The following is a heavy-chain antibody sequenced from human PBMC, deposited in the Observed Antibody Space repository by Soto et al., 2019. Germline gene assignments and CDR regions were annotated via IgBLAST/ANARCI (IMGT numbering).Heavy chain of an antibody. CDR1: GFTYSSYG. D-gene: IGHD5-12*01. V-gene: IGHV3-33*01. J-gene: IGHJ4*02. CDR2: IWYDGINK. Sequence: GGSLRLSCAVSGFTYSSYGMHWVRQAPGKGLEWVAVIWYDGINKYYADSVKCRFIISRDDSKNTLSLQMNSLRAEDTAVYYCARDSAWLFDSWGQGTLVTVSS. CDR3: ARDSAWLFDS.